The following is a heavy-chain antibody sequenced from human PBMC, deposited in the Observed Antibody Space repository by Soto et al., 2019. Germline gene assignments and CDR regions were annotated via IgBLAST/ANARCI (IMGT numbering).Heavy chain of an antibody. CDR2: IIPIFGTA. J-gene: IGHJ4*01. Sequence: QVQLVQSGAEVKKPGSSVKVTCKASGGTFSSYAISWVRQAPGQGLEWMGGIIPIFGTANYAQKFQGRVTITAVESKSSTYMELRSQRSEDTDVYYCATYRHGYSYFDYWVHGTLVTVSS. V-gene: IGHV1-69*12. CDR3: ATYRHGYSYFDY. D-gene: IGHD5-18*01. CDR1: GGTFSSYA.